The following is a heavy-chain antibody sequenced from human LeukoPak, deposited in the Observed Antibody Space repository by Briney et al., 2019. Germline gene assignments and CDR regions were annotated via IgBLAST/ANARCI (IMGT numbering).Heavy chain of an antibody. Sequence: GGSLRLSXAASGFTVSSNYMNWVRQAPGKGLEWVSVIYGGGSTYYADSVKGRFTISRDTSKNTLYLHMNSLRAEDTAVYYCARAALQEAFDIWGQGTMVTVSS. J-gene: IGHJ3*02. CDR1: GFTVSSNY. V-gene: IGHV3-53*01. D-gene: IGHD2-15*01. CDR3: ARAALQEAFDI. CDR2: IYGGGST.